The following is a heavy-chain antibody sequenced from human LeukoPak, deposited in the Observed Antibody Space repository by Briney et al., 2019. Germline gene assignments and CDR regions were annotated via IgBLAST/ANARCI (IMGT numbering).Heavy chain of an antibody. J-gene: IGHJ5*02. CDR1: GFTFSSYS. CDR3: AKAHEPGIEYNWFDP. V-gene: IGHV3-48*01. Sequence: PGGSLRLSCAASGFTFSSYSMNWVRQAPGKGLEWVSYISSSSSTIYYADSVKGRFTISRDNAKNSLYLQMNSLRAEDTAVYYCAKAHEPGIEYNWFDPWGQGTLVTVSS. D-gene: IGHD6-13*01. CDR2: ISSSSSTI.